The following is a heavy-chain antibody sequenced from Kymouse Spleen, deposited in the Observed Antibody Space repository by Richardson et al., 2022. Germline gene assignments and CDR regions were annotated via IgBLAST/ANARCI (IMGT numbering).Heavy chain of an antibody. V-gene: IGHV3-33*01. CDR1: GFTFSSYG. Sequence: QVQLVESGGGVVQPGRSLRLSCAASGFTFSSYGMHWVRQAPGKGLEWVAVIWYDGSNKYYADSVKGRFTISRDNSKNTLYLQMNSLRAEDTAVYYCARVEGARNYYYGMDVWGQGTTVTVSS. CDR3: ARVEGARNYYYGMDV. J-gene: IGHJ6*02. D-gene: IGHD1-26*01. CDR2: IWYDGSNK.